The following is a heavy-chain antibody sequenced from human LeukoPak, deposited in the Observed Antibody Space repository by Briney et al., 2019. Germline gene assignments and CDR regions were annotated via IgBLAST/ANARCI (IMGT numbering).Heavy chain of an antibody. V-gene: IGHV3-53*01. CDR2: IYSGGST. CDR1: GFTVSSNY. J-gene: IGHJ4*02. Sequence: GGFVRLSCAASGFTVSSNYMSWVRQAPGKGLEWDSVIYSGGSTYYADSVKGRFTISRDNSKNTLYLQVNSLRAEDTAVYYCASITYYYDSSGYYYSYYFDYWGQGTLVTVSS. CDR3: ASITYYYDSSGYYYSYYFDY. D-gene: IGHD3-22*01.